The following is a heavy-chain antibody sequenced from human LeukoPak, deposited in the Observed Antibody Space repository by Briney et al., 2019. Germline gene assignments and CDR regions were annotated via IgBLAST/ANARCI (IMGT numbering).Heavy chain of an antibody. CDR1: GFTFSSYE. CDR2: ISSSGTTI. D-gene: IGHD3-10*01. CDR3: ARPDGDYYYGSGSYFHY. V-gene: IGHV3-48*03. Sequence: GGSLRLSCAASGFTFSSYEMNWVRQAPGRGLEWGSYISSSGTTIYYADSVKGRSTISRDNAKNSLYLQMNSLRAEDTAVYYCARPDGDYYYGSGSYFHYWGQGTLVTVSS. J-gene: IGHJ4*02.